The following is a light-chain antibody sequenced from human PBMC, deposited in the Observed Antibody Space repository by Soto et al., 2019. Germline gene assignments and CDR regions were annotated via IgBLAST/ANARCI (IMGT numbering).Light chain of an antibody. CDR2: KVS. Sequence: DVVMTQSPLSLPVTLGQPASISCRSSQSLVYSDGNTYLNWFQQRPGQSPRRLIYKVSNRDSGVPDRFSGSGSGPDFTLRISRVVAEDVGVYYCMQGTHWPWTFGQGTKVEIE. V-gene: IGKV2-30*01. CDR1: QSLVYSDGNTY. CDR3: MQGTHWPWT. J-gene: IGKJ1*01.